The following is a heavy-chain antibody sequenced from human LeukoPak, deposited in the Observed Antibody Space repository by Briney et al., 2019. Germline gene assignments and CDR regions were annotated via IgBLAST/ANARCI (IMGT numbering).Heavy chain of an antibody. CDR2: INHSGST. J-gene: IGHJ5*02. CDR1: GGSFSGYY. V-gene: IGHV4-34*01. Sequence: PSETLSLTCAVYGGSFSGYYWSRIRQPPGKGLEWIGEINHSGSTNYNPSLKSRVTISVDTSKNQFSLKLSSVTAADTAVYYCARGLSRYSSSWYLRGWFDPWGQGTLVTVSS. CDR3: ARGLSRYSSSWYLRGWFDP. D-gene: IGHD6-13*01.